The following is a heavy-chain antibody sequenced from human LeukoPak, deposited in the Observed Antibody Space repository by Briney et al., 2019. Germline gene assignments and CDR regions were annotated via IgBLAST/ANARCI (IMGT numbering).Heavy chain of an antibody. J-gene: IGHJ4*02. D-gene: IGHD3-9*01. Sequence: PSETLPLTRTVSGGSISSYYWSWIRKPPGKGLEWIGYIYYSGSTNYNPSLKSRVTISVDTSKNQFSLKLSSVTAADTAVYYCARLYNFDWLPQFDYWGQGTLVTVSS. CDR3: ARLYNFDWLPQFDY. CDR1: GGSISSYY. V-gene: IGHV4-59*08. CDR2: IYYSGST.